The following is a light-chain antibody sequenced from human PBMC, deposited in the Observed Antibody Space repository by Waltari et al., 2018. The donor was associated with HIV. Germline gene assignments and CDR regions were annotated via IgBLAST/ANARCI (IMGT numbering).Light chain of an antibody. CDR3: SSFAGTYTWV. CDR1: SSDVGGYDY. J-gene: IGLJ3*02. V-gene: IGLV2-11*01. CDR2: DVT. Sequence: QSALTQPHSVSGSPGQSVTISCTGTSSDVGGYDYVSWYQQHPGKAPKLIIYDVTKRPAGVPARFSAAKSGNTASLTISDLQTEDEADYYCSSFAGTYTWVFGGGTKLTVL.